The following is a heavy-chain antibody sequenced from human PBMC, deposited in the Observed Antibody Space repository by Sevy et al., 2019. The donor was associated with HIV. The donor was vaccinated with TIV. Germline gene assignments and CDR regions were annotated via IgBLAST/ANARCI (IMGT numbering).Heavy chain of an antibody. D-gene: IGHD3-10*01. J-gene: IGHJ4*02. CDR2: ISYDGSNK. V-gene: IGHV3-30*18. CDR3: AKDRGGAIDY. CDR1: GFTFSSYG. Sequence: GGSLRLSCAASGFTFSSYGMHWVRQAPGKGLEWEAVISYDGSNKYYADSVKGRFTISRDNSKNTLYLQMNSLRAEDTAVYYCAKDRGGAIDYWGQGTLVTVSS.